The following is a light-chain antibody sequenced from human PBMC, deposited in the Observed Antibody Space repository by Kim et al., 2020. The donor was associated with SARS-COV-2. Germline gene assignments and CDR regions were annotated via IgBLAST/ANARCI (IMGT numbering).Light chain of an antibody. J-gene: IGKJ2*01. CDR3: MQATHWPYT. CDR1: QSLGYTNGDTF. V-gene: IGKV2-30*01. Sequence: QPASISCRASQSLGYTNGDTFLNWFHQRPGQSPRRLIYRVSDRDSGVPDRFNGSGSGTDFTLRISRVEAEDVGIYYCMQATHWPYTFGQGTKLEI. CDR2: RVS.